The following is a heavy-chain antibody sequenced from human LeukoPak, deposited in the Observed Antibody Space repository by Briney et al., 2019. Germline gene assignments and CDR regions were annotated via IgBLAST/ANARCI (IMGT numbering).Heavy chain of an antibody. CDR1: GFTFSSYA. D-gene: IGHD3-10*01. CDR3: AKGIFYYGSVPGDAFDI. J-gene: IGHJ3*02. CDR2: ISGSGGST. Sequence: GGSLRLSCAASGFTFSSYAMSWVRQAPGKGLEWVSGISGSGGSTYYADSVKGRFTISRDNSKNTLSLQMNSLRVEDTAVYYCAKGIFYYGSVPGDAFDIWGQGTMVTVSS. V-gene: IGHV3-23*01.